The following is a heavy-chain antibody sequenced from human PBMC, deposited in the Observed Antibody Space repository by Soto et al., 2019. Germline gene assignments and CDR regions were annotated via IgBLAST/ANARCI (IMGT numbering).Heavy chain of an antibody. CDR3: PRAVYVGRSGCAYYFDY. D-gene: IGHD3-22*01. CDR2: IIPIFGTA. CDR1: GGTFSSYA. J-gene: IGHJ4*02. Sequence: QVQLVQSGAEVKKPGSSVKVSCKASGGTFSSYAISWVRQAPGQGLEWMGGIIPIFGTANYAQKFQGRVTITADESTSTAYIELNSLGYDGTAVYYCPRAVYVGRSGCAYYFDYWGQGTLVTVSS. V-gene: IGHV1-69*12.